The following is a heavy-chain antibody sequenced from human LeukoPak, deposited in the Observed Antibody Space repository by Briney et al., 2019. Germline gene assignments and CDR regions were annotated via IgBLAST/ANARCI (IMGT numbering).Heavy chain of an antibody. V-gene: IGHV4-34*01. CDR1: GGSFSGYD. D-gene: IGHD3-22*01. CDR2: INHSGSA. CDR3: ASVYDSSGYYPF. Sequence: PSETLSLTCAVNGGSFSGYDWSWTRQPPGKGLEYIGEINHSGSANYNPSLKSRVTISVDTSKNQFSLKLRSVTAADTAVYYCASVYDSSGYYPFWGQGTLVTVSS. J-gene: IGHJ4*02.